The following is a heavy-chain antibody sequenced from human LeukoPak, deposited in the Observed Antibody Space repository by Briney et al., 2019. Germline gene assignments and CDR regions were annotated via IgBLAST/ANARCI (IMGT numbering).Heavy chain of an antibody. CDR2: INHSGST. D-gene: IGHD3-16*02. CDR3: ARLNMITFGGVIVFPNWFDP. J-gene: IGHJ5*02. V-gene: IGHV4-34*01. Sequence: ASETLSLTCTVSGGSISSYYWSWIRQPPGKGLEWIGEINHSGSTNYNPSLKSRVTISIDTSKNEFSLKLSSVTAADTAVYYCARLNMITFGGVIVFPNWFDPWGQGTLVTVSS. CDR1: GGSISSYY.